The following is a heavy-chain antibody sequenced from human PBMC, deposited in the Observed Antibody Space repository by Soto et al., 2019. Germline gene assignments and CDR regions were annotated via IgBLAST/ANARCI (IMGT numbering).Heavy chain of an antibody. V-gene: IGHV1-69*01. CDR2: IIPIFGTA. CDR3: ARSWDIVVVPAAIRYYYYGMDV. CDR1: GGTFSSYA. Sequence: QVQLVQSGAEVKKPGSSVKVSCKASGGTFSSYAISWVRQAPGQGLEWMGGIIPIFGTANYAQEFQGRVTITADESTSTAYMELSSLRSEDTAVYYCARSWDIVVVPAAIRYYYYGMDVWGQGTTVTVSS. D-gene: IGHD2-2*02. J-gene: IGHJ6*02.